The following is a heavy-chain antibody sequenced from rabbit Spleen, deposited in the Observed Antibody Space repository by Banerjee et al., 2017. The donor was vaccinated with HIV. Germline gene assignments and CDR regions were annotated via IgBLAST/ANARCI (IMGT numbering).Heavy chain of an antibody. CDR2: IDAGSSGFT. J-gene: IGHJ6*01. V-gene: IGHV1S40*01. CDR3: ARDTSTSFSTYDMDL. D-gene: IGHD1-1*01. Sequence: QSLEESGGGLVQPEGSLALTCKASGFSFSSSDYMCWVRQAPGKGLEWIACIDAGSSGFTYFATWAKGRFTISKTSSTTVTLQMTRLTAADTATYFCARDTSTSFSTYDMDLWGPGTLVTVS. CDR1: GFSFSSSDY.